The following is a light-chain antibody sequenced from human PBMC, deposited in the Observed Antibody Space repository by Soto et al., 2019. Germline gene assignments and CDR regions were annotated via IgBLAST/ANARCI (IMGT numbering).Light chain of an antibody. V-gene: IGLV2-8*01. J-gene: IGLJ1*01. Sequence: QSALTQPPSASASPGQSVTISCTGTSSDVGGYNYVSWYQQHPGKAPQLVIFGVNKRASGVPDRFSGSKSGNTASLTVSGLQAEDEADYYCSSYAGSNILYVFGTGTKLTVL. CDR1: SSDVGGYNY. CDR2: GVN. CDR3: SSYAGSNILYV.